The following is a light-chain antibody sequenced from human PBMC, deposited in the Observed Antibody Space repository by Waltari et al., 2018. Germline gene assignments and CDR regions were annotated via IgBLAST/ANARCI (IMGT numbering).Light chain of an antibody. CDR3: SSYTTSTTQV. CDR2: EVN. V-gene: IGLV2-18*02. CDR1: GRSIGSYNR. Sequence: QSALTQPPSVSGSPGQSVTISCSGTGRSIGSYNRFPWYQQSPGTAPRLMIYEVNSRPSGVPDRFSGSKSGNTASLTISGLQAEDEADYYCSSYTTSTTQVFGTGTKVTVL. J-gene: IGLJ1*01.